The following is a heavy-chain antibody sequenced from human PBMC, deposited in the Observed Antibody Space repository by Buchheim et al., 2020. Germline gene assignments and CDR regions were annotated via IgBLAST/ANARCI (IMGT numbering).Heavy chain of an antibody. CDR1: GGSVINNNW. V-gene: IGHV4-4*02. J-gene: IGHJ5*02. CDR2: IYHGGST. Sequence: QVQLQESGPGLVKPSETLSATCAVSGGSVINNNWWSWVRQPPGKGLEWIGEIYHGGSTNYNPSLKSRVTMSVDKSKNQFSLNLTSVTAADTAVYYCARVSLTGPDLDLWGQGTL. D-gene: IGHD3-9*01. CDR3: ARVSLTGPDLDL.